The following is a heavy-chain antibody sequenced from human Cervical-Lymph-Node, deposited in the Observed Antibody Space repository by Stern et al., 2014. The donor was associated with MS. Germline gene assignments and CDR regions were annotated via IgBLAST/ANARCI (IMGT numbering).Heavy chain of an antibody. CDR1: GGSLSGYA. Sequence: QLVQSGAEVKKPGSSVKVSCKASGGSLSGYAISWVRQAPGQGLEWLGRIIPIFGTSNYAQKFQGRVTITADRSTNTAYMEVSSLRTEDTAIYYCARGETPIPSYGMDVWGQGTTVTVSS. CDR2: IIPIFGTS. J-gene: IGHJ6*02. CDR3: ARGETPIPSYGMDV. D-gene: IGHD1-26*01. V-gene: IGHV1-69*06.